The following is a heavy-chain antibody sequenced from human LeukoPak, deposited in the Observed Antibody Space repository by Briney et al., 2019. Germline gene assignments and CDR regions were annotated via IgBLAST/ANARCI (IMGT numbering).Heavy chain of an antibody. V-gene: IGHV4-34*01. Sequence: SETLSLTCAAYGGSFSGYYWSWIRQPPGKGLEWIGEINHSGSTNYNPSLKSRVTISVDTSKNQFSLKLSSVTAADTAVYYCARGAGYGSGSSTTPFDYWGQGTLVTVSS. CDR1: GGSFSGYY. CDR3: ARGAGYGSGSSTTPFDY. CDR2: INHSGST. J-gene: IGHJ4*02. D-gene: IGHD3-10*01.